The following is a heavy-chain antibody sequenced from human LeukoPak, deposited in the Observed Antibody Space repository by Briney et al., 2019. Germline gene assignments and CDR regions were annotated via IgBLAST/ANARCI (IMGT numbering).Heavy chain of an antibody. CDR2: IIPIFGTA. V-gene: IGHV1-69*05. CDR3: ARGGGPMVRHINWFDP. Sequence: SVKVSCKASGGTFSSYAISWVRQAPGQGLEWTGGIIPIFGTANYAQKLQGRVTMTTDTSTSTAYMELRSLRSDDTAVYYCARGGGPMVRHINWFDPWGQGTLVTVSS. J-gene: IGHJ5*02. D-gene: IGHD5-18*01. CDR1: GGTFSSYA.